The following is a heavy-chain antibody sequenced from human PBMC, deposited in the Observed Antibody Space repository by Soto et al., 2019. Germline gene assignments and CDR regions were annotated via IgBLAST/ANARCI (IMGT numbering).Heavy chain of an antibody. Sequence: QVQLRESGPGLVKPSETLSLTCTVSGGSISTYYWSWIRQPPGKGLEGIGYSYYGGSADYNPSHNSRVTISVDTSKKQFSLKLISVTAAATAVYYCARGGHCANGVCSALDYWGQGTLVTVSS. CDR1: GGSISTYY. CDR3: ARGGHCANGVCSALDY. V-gene: IGHV4-59*08. CDR2: SYYGGSA. J-gene: IGHJ4*02. D-gene: IGHD2-8*01.